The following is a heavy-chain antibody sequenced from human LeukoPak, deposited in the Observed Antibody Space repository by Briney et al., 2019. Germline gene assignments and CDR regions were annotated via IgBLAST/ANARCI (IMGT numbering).Heavy chain of an antibody. Sequence: PGGSLRLSCEASGFTFSRHWMSWVRQAPGRGLEWVASIKQDGSMKQYADSVRGRFIISRDNAKNSVYLQLSSLQAEDSAVYFCARDESGGYYVYWGQGTLVTVSS. V-gene: IGHV3-7*01. CDR2: IKQDGSMK. D-gene: IGHD2-15*01. CDR1: GFTFSRHW. CDR3: ARDESGGYYVY. J-gene: IGHJ4*02.